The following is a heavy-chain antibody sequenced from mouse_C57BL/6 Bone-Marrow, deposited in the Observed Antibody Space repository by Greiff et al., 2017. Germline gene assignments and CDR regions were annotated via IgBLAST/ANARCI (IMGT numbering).Heavy chain of an antibody. V-gene: IGHV7-3*01. J-gene: IGHJ1*03. Sequence: EVHLVESGGGLVQPGGSLSLSCAASGFTFTDYYMSWVRQPPGKALEWLGFIRNKANGYTTEYSASVKGRFTISRDNSQSILYLQMNALRAEDSATYYCASFYYYGSIWYFDVWGTGTTVTVSS. CDR1: GFTFTDYY. CDR3: ASFYYYGSIWYFDV. D-gene: IGHD1-1*01. CDR2: IRNKANGYTT.